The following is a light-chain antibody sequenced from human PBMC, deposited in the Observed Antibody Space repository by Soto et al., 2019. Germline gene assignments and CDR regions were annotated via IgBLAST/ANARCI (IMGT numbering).Light chain of an antibody. Sequence: QSVLTQPPSASGTPGQRVTISCSGSSSNTGSNYVYWYQQLPGTAPKLLIYSNNQRPSGVPDRFSGSKSGTSASLAISGLRSEDEADYYCAAWDDSLSAHYVFGTGTKVTVL. CDR2: SNN. V-gene: IGLV1-47*02. CDR1: SSNTGSNY. J-gene: IGLJ1*01. CDR3: AAWDDSLSAHYV.